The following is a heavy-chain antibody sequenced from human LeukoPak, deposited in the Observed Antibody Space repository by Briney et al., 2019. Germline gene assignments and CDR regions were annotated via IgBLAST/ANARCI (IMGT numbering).Heavy chain of an antibody. J-gene: IGHJ4*02. CDR3: ARARCSSTSCSGLHLDY. CDR1: GGSISSHY. D-gene: IGHD2-2*01. Sequence: SETLSLTCTVSGGSISSHYWSWIRQPPGKGLEWIGYIYYSGSTNYNPSLKSRVTISVDTSKNQFSLKLSSVTAADTAVYYCARARCSSTSCSGLHLDYWGQGTLVTVSS. CDR2: IYYSGST. V-gene: IGHV4-59*11.